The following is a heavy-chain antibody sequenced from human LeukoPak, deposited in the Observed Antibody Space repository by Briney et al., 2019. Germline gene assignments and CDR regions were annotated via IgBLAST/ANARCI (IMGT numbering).Heavy chain of an antibody. CDR1: GFIFGDYS. CDR3: ARDDGGWNYYDSSGYRSDHYYYYMTS. Sequence: GGSLRLSCVASGFIFGDYSMNWVRQAPGKGLEWVSYISSSGSTIYYADSVKGRFTISRDNAKNSLYLQMNSLRAEDTAVYYCARDDGGWNYYDSSGYRSDHYYYYMTSGAKGPRSPSP. V-gene: IGHV3-48*04. CDR2: ISSSGSTI. D-gene: IGHD3-22*01. J-gene: IGHJ6*03.